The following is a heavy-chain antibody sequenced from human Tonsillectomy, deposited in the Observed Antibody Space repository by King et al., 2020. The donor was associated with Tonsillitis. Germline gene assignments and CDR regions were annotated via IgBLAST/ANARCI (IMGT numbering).Heavy chain of an antibody. V-gene: IGHV3-30*02. CDR2: IRYDGSNK. J-gene: IGHJ4*01. CDR1: XFTFSSYG. D-gene: IGHD6-19*01. Sequence: VQLVESGGGVVQPGGSLRLSCAASXFTFSSYGMHXVRQAPGKGLEWVTFIRYDGSNKYYADSVKGRFTISRDNSKNTLYLQMNSLRAEDTAVYYCAKXXXXXXXGXYXXFNXXYWGXXXLXTIS. CDR3: AKXXXXXXXGXYXXFNXXY.